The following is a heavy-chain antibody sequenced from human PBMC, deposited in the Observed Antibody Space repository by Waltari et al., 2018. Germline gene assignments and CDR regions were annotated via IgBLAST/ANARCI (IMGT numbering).Heavy chain of an antibody. CDR2: ISYDGSNK. J-gene: IGHJ4*02. D-gene: IGHD6-13*01. Sequence: QVQLVESGGGVVQPGRSLRLSCAASGFTFSSYAMHWVRQAPGKGLEWVAVISYDGSNKYYADSVKGRFTISRDNSKNTLYLQMNSLRAEDTAVYYCARERGSSWGFDYWGQGTLVTVSS. CDR3: ARERGSSWGFDY. CDR1: GFTFSSYA. V-gene: IGHV3-30-3*01.